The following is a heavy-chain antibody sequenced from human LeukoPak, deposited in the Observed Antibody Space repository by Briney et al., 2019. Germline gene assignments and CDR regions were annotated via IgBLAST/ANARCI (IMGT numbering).Heavy chain of an antibody. CDR3: ATIYYDILTGYYVEAFDI. Sequence: GGSLRLSCAASGFTFSSYAMHWVRQAPGKGLEWVAVISYDGSNKYYADSVKGRFTISRDNSKNTLYLQMNSLRAEDTAVYYSATIYYDILTGYYVEAFDIWGQGTMVTVSS. D-gene: IGHD3-9*01. V-gene: IGHV3-30-3*01. CDR2: ISYDGSNK. J-gene: IGHJ3*02. CDR1: GFTFSSYA.